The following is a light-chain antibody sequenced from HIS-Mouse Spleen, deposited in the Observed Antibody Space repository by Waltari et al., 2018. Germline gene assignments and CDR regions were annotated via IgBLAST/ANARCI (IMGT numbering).Light chain of an antibody. CDR2: GAS. V-gene: IGKV3-20*01. J-gene: IGKJ4*01. CDR3: QQYGSSPPALT. Sequence: EIVLTQSPGTLSLSPGERATLSCRARQSVSSSYLAWYQQKPGQAPRLLINGASSRATGIPDRFSGSGSGTDFTLTISRLEPEDFAVYYCQQYGSSPPALTFGGGTKVEIK. CDR1: QSVSSSY.